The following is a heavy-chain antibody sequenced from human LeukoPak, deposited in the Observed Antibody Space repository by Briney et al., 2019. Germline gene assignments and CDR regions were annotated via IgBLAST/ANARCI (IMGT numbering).Heavy chain of an antibody. D-gene: IGHD2-8*01. V-gene: IGHV3-73*01. CDR1: GFTLSGSP. CDR2: IRPKANSDAT. J-gene: IGHJ4*02. CDR3: TTGIGLIPGAMIIVRDY. Sequence: AGGFLRLSCAASGFTLSGSPVYWVRQASGKGLEWVGHIRPKANSDATAYAASVKGRFTISRDDSNNTAYLQMNSLTSDDTAVYYCTTGIGLIPGAMIIVRDYWGQGTLVTVSS.